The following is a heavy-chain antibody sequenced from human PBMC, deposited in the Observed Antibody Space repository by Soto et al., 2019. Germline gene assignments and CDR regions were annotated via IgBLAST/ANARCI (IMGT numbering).Heavy chain of an antibody. Sequence: GGSLRLSCAASGFTFSSYGMHWVRQAPGKGLEWVAVIWYDGSNKYYADSVKGRFTISRDNSKNTLYLQMNSLRAEDTAVYYCARGGKEWWQENYYYGMDVWGQGTTVTVSS. CDR3: ARGGKEWWQENYYYGMDV. V-gene: IGHV3-33*01. CDR2: IWYDGSNK. D-gene: IGHD2-15*01. CDR1: GFTFSSYG. J-gene: IGHJ6*02.